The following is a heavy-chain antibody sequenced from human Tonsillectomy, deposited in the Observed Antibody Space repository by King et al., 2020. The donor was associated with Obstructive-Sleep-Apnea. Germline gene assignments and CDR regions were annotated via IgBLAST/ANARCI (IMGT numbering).Heavy chain of an antibody. Sequence: VQLVESGGGLVQPGGSLRLSCAASGFSFSSYSMNWVRQAPGKGLEWLSYISSRSSTIYDADSVNGRFTISRDNAKNSLFLQMNSLRAEDTAVYYCARDHFGDYSSLDYWGQGTLVTVSS. V-gene: IGHV3-48*04. CDR3: ARDHFGDYSSLDY. J-gene: IGHJ4*02. CDR2: ISSRSSTI. D-gene: IGHD4-17*01. CDR1: GFSFSSYS.